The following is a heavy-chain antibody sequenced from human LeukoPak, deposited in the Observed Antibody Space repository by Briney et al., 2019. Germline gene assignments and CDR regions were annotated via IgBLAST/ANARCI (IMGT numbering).Heavy chain of an antibody. J-gene: IGHJ4*02. CDR1: GFTFSSYW. CDR3: ARSGYYYDSSGYYSDY. D-gene: IGHD3-22*01. Sequence: GGSLRLPCAASGFTFSSYWMSWVRQAPGKGLEWVANIKQDGSEKYCVDSVKGRFTISRDNAKNSLYLQMNSLRAEDTAVYYCARSGYYYDSSGYYSDYWGQGTLVTVSS. CDR2: IKQDGSEK. V-gene: IGHV3-7*01.